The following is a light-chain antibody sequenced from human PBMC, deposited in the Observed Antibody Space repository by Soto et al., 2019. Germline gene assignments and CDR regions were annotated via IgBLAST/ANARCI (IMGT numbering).Light chain of an antibody. CDR2: LGC. J-gene: IGKJ4*01. Sequence: DIVMTQSPLSLPVTPGEPASISCRFSQSLLHSNGYNYLDWYLQKPGQSPQLLIYLGCNRASGVPDRFSGSGSGTDVTLKISRVEAEDVGVYYCMQALLTRTFGGGTKVEIK. V-gene: IGKV2-28*01. CDR1: QSLLHSNGYNY. CDR3: MQALLTRT.